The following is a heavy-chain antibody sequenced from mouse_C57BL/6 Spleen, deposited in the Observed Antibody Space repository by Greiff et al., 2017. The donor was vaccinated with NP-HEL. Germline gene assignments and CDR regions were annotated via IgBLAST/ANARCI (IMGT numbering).Heavy chain of an antibody. J-gene: IGHJ4*01. CDR3: ARGLLYAMDY. CDR2: IYPRSGNT. D-gene: IGHD2-1*01. CDR1: GYTFTSYG. Sequence: QVQLKESGAELARPGASVKLSCKASGYTFTSYGISWVKQRTGQGLEWIGEIYPRSGNTYYNEKFKGKATLTADKSSSTAYMELRSLTSEDSAVYFCARGLLYAMDYWGQGTSVTVSS. V-gene: IGHV1-81*01.